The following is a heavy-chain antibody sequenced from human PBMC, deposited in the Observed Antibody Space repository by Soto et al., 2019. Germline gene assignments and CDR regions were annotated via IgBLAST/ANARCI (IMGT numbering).Heavy chain of an antibody. J-gene: IGHJ6*03. CDR1: GGSISSYY. V-gene: IGHV4-59*08. Sequence: SETLSLTCTVSGGSISSYYWSWIRQPPGKGLEWIGYIYYSGSTNYNPSLKSRVTISVDTSKNQFSLKLSSVTAADTAVYYCARLSTSSNYDFWSGYLYYYYYMDVWGKGTTVTVSS. CDR3: ARLSTSSNYDFWSGYLYYYYYMDV. D-gene: IGHD3-3*01. CDR2: IYYSGST.